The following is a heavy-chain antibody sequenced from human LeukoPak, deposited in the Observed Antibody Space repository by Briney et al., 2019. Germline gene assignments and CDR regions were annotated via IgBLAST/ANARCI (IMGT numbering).Heavy chain of an antibody. V-gene: IGHV3-21*01. J-gene: IGHJ3*02. Sequence: GGSLRLSCAASGFTFSSYSMNWVRQAPGKRLEWVSSISSSSSYIYYADSVKGRFTISRDNAKNSLYLQMNSLRAEDTAVYYCARERNPYAFDIWGQGTMVTVSS. CDR2: ISSSSSYI. CDR3: ARERNPYAFDI. CDR1: GFTFSSYS. D-gene: IGHD1-14*01.